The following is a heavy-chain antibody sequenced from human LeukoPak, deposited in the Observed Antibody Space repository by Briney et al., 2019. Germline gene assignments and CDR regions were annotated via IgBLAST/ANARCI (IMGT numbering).Heavy chain of an antibody. CDR1: GFTFSSYG. CDR3: ANEWLHISGTYKANN. J-gene: IGHJ4*02. D-gene: IGHD3-10*01. V-gene: IGHV3-30*02. CDR2: ILNDGTNK. Sequence: GGSLRLSCAASGFTFSSYGMHWVRQVPGKGLEWVAFILNDGTNKYHADSVKGRFTVSRDNSKNTLYLQMNSLRTEDSAVYYCANEWLHISGTYKANNWGQGTLVTVSS.